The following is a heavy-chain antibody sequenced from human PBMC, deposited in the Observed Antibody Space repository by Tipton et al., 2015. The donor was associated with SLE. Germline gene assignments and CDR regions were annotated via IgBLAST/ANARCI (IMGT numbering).Heavy chain of an antibody. CDR1: GFFFSDYA. CDR2: ISSNGGST. CDR3: ARANWDDYFDS. J-gene: IGHJ4*02. D-gene: IGHD7-27*01. V-gene: IGHV3-64*02. Sequence: SLRLSCAASGFFFSDYAMHWVRQAPGKGLEYVSAISSNGGSTYYADTVMGRFTISRDNSKNTLYLQMGSLRAEDMAVYYCARANWDDYFDSWGQGTLVTVSS.